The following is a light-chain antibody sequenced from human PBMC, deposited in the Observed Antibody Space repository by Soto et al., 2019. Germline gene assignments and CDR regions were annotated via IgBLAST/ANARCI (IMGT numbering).Light chain of an antibody. J-gene: IGLJ2*01. CDR3: AAWDVSLNVVV. V-gene: IGLV1-44*01. Sequence: QTVVTQPPSASGTPGQRVTISCSGSASNIGSNPVNWYQHLPGTAPKLLIYSSSHRPSGVPDRFSGSKSGTSASLGISGLQSGDEADYYCAAWDVSLNVVVFGGGTKLTVL. CDR1: ASNIGSNP. CDR2: SSS.